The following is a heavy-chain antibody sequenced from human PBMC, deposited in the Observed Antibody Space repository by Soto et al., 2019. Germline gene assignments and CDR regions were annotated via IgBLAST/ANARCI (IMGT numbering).Heavy chain of an antibody. CDR2: IYYSGST. CDR1: GGSISSSSYY. D-gene: IGHD3-3*01. CDR3: ARRVYDFWSGYLSPGYFDY. V-gene: IGHV4-39*01. J-gene: IGHJ4*02. Sequence: QLQLQESGPGLVKPSETLSLTCTVSGGSISSSSYYWGWIRQPPGKGLEWIGSIYYSGSTYYNPSLKSRVTISVDTSKNQFSLKLSSVTAADTAVYYCARRVYDFWSGYLSPGYFDYWGQGTLVTVSS.